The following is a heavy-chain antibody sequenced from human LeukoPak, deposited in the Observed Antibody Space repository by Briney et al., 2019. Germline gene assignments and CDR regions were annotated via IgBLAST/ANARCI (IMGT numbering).Heavy chain of an antibody. D-gene: IGHD5-18*01. CDR2: IYPGDSDI. CDR3: ARVEVRGYTYGYTTFNYYMDV. J-gene: IGHJ6*03. CDR1: GYKFINYW. Sequence: GESLKISCEGSGYKFINYWVAWVRQMPGKGLEWMGIIYPGDSDIRYSPSFEGQFTLSADKYVNTAYLQWSSLKASDTAIYYCARVEVRGYTYGYTTFNYYMDVWGKGTTVTVSS. V-gene: IGHV5-51*01.